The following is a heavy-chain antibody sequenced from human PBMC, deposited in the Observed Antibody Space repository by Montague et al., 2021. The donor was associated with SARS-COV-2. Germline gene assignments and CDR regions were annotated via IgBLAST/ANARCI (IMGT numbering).Heavy chain of an antibody. CDR2: IYYSGST. V-gene: IGHV4-39*01. J-gene: IGHJ4*02. Sequence: ETLSLTCTVSGGSVSSRSYYWGWIRQPPGKGLEWIGSIYYSGSTHCNPSLKSRVTISVDTSKNQFSLKLSSVTAADTAVYYCARRGDYGGPRFDYWGQGTLVSVSS. D-gene: IGHD4-23*01. CDR1: GGSVSSRSYY. CDR3: ARRGDYGGPRFDY.